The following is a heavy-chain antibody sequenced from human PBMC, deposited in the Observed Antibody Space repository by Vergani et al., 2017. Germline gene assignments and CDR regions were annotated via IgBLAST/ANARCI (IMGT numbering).Heavy chain of an antibody. CDR1: GFTFSSYA. CDR2: ISGSGGST. V-gene: IGHV3-23*01. CDR3: AKARVAGTVGWFDP. D-gene: IGHD6-19*01. J-gene: IGHJ5*02. Sequence: EVQLLESGGGLVQPGGSLRLSCAASGFTFSSYAMSWVRQAPGKGLEWVSAISGSGGSTYYADCVKGRFTIYRDNSKHTLYLQMNSLRAEDTAVYYCAKARVAGTVGWFDPWGQGTLVTVSS.